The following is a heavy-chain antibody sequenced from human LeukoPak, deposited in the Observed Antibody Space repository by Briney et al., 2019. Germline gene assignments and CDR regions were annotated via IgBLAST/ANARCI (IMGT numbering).Heavy chain of an antibody. J-gene: IGHJ5*02. V-gene: IGHV4-34*01. Sequence: SETLSLTCAVYGGSFSGYYWSWIRQPPGKGLEWIGEINHSGSTNYYPSLKSRVTISVDTSKNQFSLKLSSVTAAATAVYYCARVSHWGRGGFAPWGQGTLVTVSS. CDR3: ARVSHWGRGGFAP. CDR1: GGSFSGYY. CDR2: INHSGST. D-gene: IGHD7-27*01.